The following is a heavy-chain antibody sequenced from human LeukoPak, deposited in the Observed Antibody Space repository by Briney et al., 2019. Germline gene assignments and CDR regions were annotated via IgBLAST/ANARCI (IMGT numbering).Heavy chain of an antibody. CDR1: GGSFSGYY. CDR3: ARGRRSYIYYDSSGYYLAFDY. Sequence: PSETLSLTCAVYGGSFSGYYWSWIRQPPGKGLEWIGEINHSGSTNYNPSLKSRVTISVDTSKNQFSLKLSSVTAADTAVYYCARGRRSYIYYDSSGYYLAFDYWGQGTLVTVSS. J-gene: IGHJ4*02. D-gene: IGHD3-22*01. V-gene: IGHV4-34*01. CDR2: INHSGST.